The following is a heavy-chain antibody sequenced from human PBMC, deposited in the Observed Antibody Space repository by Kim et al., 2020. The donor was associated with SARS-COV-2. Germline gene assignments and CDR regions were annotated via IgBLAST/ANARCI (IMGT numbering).Heavy chain of an antibody. CDR2: INAGNGNT. J-gene: IGHJ6*02. V-gene: IGHV1-3*01. CDR1: GYTFTSYA. CDR3: ARGGSGSKYYYYGMDV. Sequence: ASVKVSCKASGYTFTSYAMHWVRQAPGQRLEWMGWINAGNGNTKYSQKFQGRVTITRDTSARTAYMELSSLRSEDTAVYYCARGGSGSKYYYYGMDVWGQGTTVTVSS. D-gene: IGHD3-10*01.